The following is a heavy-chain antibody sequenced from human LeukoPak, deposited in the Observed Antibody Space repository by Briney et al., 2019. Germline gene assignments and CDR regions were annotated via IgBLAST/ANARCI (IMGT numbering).Heavy chain of an antibody. J-gene: IGHJ3*02. CDR1: GFTFTSSA. CDR3: ARSVGSGSAFDI. D-gene: IGHD3-10*01. Sequence: SVKVSCKASGFTFTSSAMQWVRQARGQRLEWIGWIVVGSGNTNYAQKFQERVTITRDMSTSTAYMELSSLRSEDTAVYYCARSVGSGSAFDIWGQGTMVTVSS. CDR2: IVVGSGNT. V-gene: IGHV1-58*02.